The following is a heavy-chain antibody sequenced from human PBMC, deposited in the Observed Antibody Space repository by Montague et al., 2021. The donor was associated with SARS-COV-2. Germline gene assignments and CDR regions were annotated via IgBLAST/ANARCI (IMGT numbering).Heavy chain of an antibody. CDR1: GDSVSIITLR. Sequence: CAISGDSVSIITLRRKSERQTSALHSHQLRVSCHMLKRKHDYAISLKSRITINPDTSKNQFSLQLSSVAPEDTAVFYCARTTTRMLYPENAFDIWGQGAMVNVSS. D-gene: IGHD2-15*01. J-gene: IGHJ3*02. CDR3: ARTTTRMLYPENAFDI. V-gene: IGHV6-1*01. CDR2: SCHMLKRKH.